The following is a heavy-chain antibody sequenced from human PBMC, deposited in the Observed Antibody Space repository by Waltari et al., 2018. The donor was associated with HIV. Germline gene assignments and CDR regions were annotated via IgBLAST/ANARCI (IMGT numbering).Heavy chain of an antibody. J-gene: IGHJ6*02. CDR1: GGSISSGDYY. D-gene: IGHD2-2*01. CDR3: ARAGSVFGTSPYGMDV. V-gene: IGHV4-30-4*01. Sequence: QVQLQESGPGLVKPSQTLSLTCTVSGGSISSGDYYCSWIRQPPGKGLEWIGYIYYSGSTYYNPSLKSRVTISVDTSKNQFSLKLSSVSAADTAVYYCARAGSVFGTSPYGMDVWGQGTTVTVSS. CDR2: IYYSGST.